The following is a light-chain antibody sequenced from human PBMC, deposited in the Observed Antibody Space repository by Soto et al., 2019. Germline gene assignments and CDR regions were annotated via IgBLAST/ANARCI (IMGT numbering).Light chain of an antibody. CDR3: QQYGDSPRGT. Sequence: EVVLTQSPASLSLSPGERATLSCGASQIVSSNYLAWYQQKPGLAPRLLIYDASTRATGVPDRFRGSGSGTDCTLTINRLEPEDSAVYYCQQYGDSPRGTFGGGTKVEIK. CDR2: DAS. CDR1: QIVSSNY. J-gene: IGKJ4*01. V-gene: IGKV3D-20*01.